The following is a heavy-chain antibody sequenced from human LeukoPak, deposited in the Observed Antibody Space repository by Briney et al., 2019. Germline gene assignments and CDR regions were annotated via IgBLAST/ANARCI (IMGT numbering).Heavy chain of an antibody. CDR1: GGSFSGYY. D-gene: IGHD3-10*01. V-gene: IGHV4-34*01. CDR3: ARGPQTYYYGSGNYFFDY. J-gene: IGHJ4*02. Sequence: PSETLSLTCAVYGGSFSGYYWSWIRQPPGKGLEWIGEINHSGSTNYNPSLKSRVTISVDTSKNQFSLKLSSVTAADTAVYYCARGPQTYYYGSGNYFFDYWGQGTLVTVSS. CDR2: INHSGST.